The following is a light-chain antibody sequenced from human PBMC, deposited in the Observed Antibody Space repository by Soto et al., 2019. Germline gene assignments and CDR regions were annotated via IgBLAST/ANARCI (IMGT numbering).Light chain of an antibody. CDR1: QSISNW. Sequence: IQMSRSPSTLSATVVDRVTITCPASQSISNWLAWYQQRPGIAPKLLIFDASILQSGVPSRFSGSGAGTEFTLSISRLQTDDFATYYCQQYGSFSPITFGGGTKV. CDR3: QQYGSFSPIT. J-gene: IGKJ4*01. V-gene: IGKV1-5*01. CDR2: DAS.